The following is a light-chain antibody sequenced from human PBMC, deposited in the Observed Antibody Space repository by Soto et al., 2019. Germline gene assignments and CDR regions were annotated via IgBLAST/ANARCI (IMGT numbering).Light chain of an antibody. CDR2: GAS. J-gene: IGKJ1*01. V-gene: IGKV3-15*01. Sequence: EIVMTQSPAALSVSPGERATLSGRASQSVSSNLAWYQQKPGQAPRLLIYGASTRATGIPARFSGSGSGTEFTLTISSLQSEDFAVYYCQQYNKWPPWTFGHGTKVEIK. CDR1: QSVSSN. CDR3: QQYNKWPPWT.